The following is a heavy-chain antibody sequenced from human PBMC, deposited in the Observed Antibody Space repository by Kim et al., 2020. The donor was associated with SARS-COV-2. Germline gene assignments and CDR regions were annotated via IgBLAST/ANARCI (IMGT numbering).Heavy chain of an antibody. V-gene: IGHV3-74*01. Sequence: STGSAYSVKGRFTISRGNTKNILYMEMNSLRLEDTAVYYCARGYGSGTNYWGQGTLVTVST. J-gene: IGHJ4*02. CDR2: ST. CDR3: ARGYGSGTNY. D-gene: IGHD3-10*01.